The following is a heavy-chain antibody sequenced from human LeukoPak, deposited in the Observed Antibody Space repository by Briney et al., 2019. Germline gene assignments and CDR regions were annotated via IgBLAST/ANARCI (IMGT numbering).Heavy chain of an antibody. CDR1: GYTFTSYD. D-gene: IGHD2-15*01. CDR2: MNPNSGNT. J-gene: IGHJ6*04. V-gene: IGHV1-8*01. Sequence: ASVKVSCKASGYTFTSYDINWVRQATGQGLEWMGWMNPNSGNTGYAQKFQGRVTMTRNTSISTAYMELSSLRSEDTAVYYCAANPSVDIVVVVAATQCYYGMDVWGKGTTVTVSS. CDR3: AANPSVDIVVVVAATQCYYGMDV.